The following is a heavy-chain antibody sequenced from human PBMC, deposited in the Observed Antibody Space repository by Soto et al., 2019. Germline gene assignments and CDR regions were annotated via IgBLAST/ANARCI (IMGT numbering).Heavy chain of an antibody. D-gene: IGHD3-3*01. Sequence: ASVKVSCKVSGYTLTELSMHWVRQAPGKGLEWMGGFDPEDGETIYAQRLQGRVTMTEDTSTDTAYMELSSLRSEDTAVYYCATFDPSLLRFLEPRPFDPWGQGTLVTVSS. CDR1: GYTLTELS. CDR2: FDPEDGET. CDR3: ATFDPSLLRFLEPRPFDP. J-gene: IGHJ5*02. V-gene: IGHV1-24*01.